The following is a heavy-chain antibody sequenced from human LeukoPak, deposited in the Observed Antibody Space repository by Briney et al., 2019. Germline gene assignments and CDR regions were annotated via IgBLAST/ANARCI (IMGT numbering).Heavy chain of an antibody. Sequence: SVKVSCKASGGTFSSYTISWVRQAPGQGLEWMGRIIPILGIANYAQKFQGRVTITADKYTSTAYMELSSLRSEDTAVYYCARGGNWATYFDYWGQETLVTVSS. J-gene: IGHJ4*02. CDR3: ARGGNWATYFDY. CDR2: IIPILGIA. CDR1: GGTFSSYT. V-gene: IGHV1-69*02. D-gene: IGHD7-27*01.